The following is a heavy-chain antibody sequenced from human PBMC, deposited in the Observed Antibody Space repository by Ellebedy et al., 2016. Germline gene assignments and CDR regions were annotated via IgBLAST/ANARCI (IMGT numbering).Heavy chain of an antibody. CDR2: IYYSGST. Sequence: SETLSLTCTVSGGSISSYYWSWIRQPPGKGLEWIGYIYYSGSTNYNPSLKSRVTISVDTSKNQFSLKLSSVTAADTAVYYCATYNWNDGYWFDPWGQGTLVTVSS. CDR1: GGSISSYY. D-gene: IGHD1-20*01. CDR3: ATYNWNDGYWFDP. J-gene: IGHJ5*02. V-gene: IGHV4-59*08.